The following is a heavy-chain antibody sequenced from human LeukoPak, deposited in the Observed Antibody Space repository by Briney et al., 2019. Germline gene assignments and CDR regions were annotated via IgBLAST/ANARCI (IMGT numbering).Heavy chain of an antibody. CDR3: ARGQLGSGWYSNLDY. D-gene: IGHD6-19*01. V-gene: IGHV1-18*01. CDR1: GYTFTSYG. CDR2: ISAYNGNT. J-gene: IGHJ4*02. Sequence: ASVKVSCKASGYTFTSYGISWVRQAPGQGLEWMGWISAYNGNTNYAQKLQGRVTMTTDTSTSTAYMELRSLRSDATAVYCCARGQLGSGWYSNLDYWGQGTLVTVSS.